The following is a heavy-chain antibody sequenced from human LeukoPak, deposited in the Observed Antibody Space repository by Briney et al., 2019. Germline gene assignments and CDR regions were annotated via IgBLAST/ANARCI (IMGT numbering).Heavy chain of an antibody. CDR1: GGSISSYY. CDR3: ARAMIVGDAFDI. Sequence: SETLSLTCTVSGGSISSYYWSWIRQPPGKGLEWIGYTYYSGSTNYNPSLKSRVTISVDTSKNQFSLKLSSVTAADTAVYYCARAMIVGDAFDIWGQGTMVTVSS. D-gene: IGHD3-22*01. J-gene: IGHJ3*02. CDR2: TYYSGST. V-gene: IGHV4-59*01.